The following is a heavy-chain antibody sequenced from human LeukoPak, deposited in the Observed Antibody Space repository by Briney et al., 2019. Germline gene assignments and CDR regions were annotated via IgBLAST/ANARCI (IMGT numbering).Heavy chain of an antibody. D-gene: IGHD3-10*01. CDR2: INSDGRST. CDR1: GFTFSSDW. Sequence: GRSLRLSCAAAGFTFSSDWMHCVRHAPGKGLVWVSRINSDGRSTSYAGSVKGRFTISRDNAKNTLCLQMNSLRAEDTAVYYCARDLYYYGSGSYGGMGYWGQGTLVTVSS. V-gene: IGHV3-74*01. CDR3: ARDLYYYGSGSYGGMGY. J-gene: IGHJ4*02.